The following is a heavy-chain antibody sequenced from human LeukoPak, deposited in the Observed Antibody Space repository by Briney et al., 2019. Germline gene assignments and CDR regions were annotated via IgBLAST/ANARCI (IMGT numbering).Heavy chain of an antibody. D-gene: IGHD4-17*01. J-gene: IGHJ4*02. CDR1: GFTFSSYA. CDR2: IRGSGSST. CDR3: AKGFRLYGDYYFDY. Sequence: GGSLRPSCAASGFTFSSYAMSWVRQAPGEGLEWVSAIRGSGSSTYYADSVKGRFTISRDNSKNTLYLQMNSLRAEDTAIYYCAKGFRLYGDYYFDYWGQGTLVTVSS. V-gene: IGHV3-23*01.